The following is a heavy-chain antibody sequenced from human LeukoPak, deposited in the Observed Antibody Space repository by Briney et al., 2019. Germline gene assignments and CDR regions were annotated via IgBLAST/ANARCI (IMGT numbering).Heavy chain of an antibody. V-gene: IGHV5-51*01. CDR2: IYPADSDT. Sequence: GQSLKISCKGSGYSFTSYWIGWVRQMPGKGLEWMGIIYPADSDTNYSPSFQGQVTISADKSVSTAYLQWSSLKASDRAMYYCAITGGLQAAHDVFDIWGQGTLVSVSS. J-gene: IGHJ3*02. CDR1: GYSFTSYW. CDR3: AITGGLQAAHDVFDI. D-gene: IGHD4-11*01.